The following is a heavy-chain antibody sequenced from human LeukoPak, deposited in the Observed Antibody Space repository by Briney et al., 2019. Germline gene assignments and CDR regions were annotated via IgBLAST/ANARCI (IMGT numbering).Heavy chain of an antibody. CDR1: GYTFTSYD. V-gene: IGHV1-8*01. J-gene: IGHJ6*03. Sequence: ASVKVSCKASGYTFTSYDINWVRQATGQGLEWMGWMNPNSGNTDYAQKFQGRVTMTRNTSISTAYMELSSLRSDDTAVYYCARSLFRFLEWSYRSYYYYYMDVWGKGTTVTVSS. D-gene: IGHD3-3*01. CDR3: ARSLFRFLEWSYRSYYYYYMDV. CDR2: MNPNSGNT.